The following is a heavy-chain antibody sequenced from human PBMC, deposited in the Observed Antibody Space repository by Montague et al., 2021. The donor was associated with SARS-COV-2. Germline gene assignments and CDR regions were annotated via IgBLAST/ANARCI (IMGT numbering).Heavy chain of an antibody. J-gene: IGHJ4*02. Sequence: TRSLTCTVSGDSITSDVSYWSWIRQPAGKGLEWIGRIYTTGSTNYNASLKSRLTISLDTSKNQYSLKLSSVTAADTAVYYCAGDDVRWDFDCWGQGTLVTVSS. CDR1: GDSITSDVSY. D-gene: IGHD1-26*01. V-gene: IGHV4-61*02. CDR3: AGDDVRWDFDC. CDR2: IYTTGST.